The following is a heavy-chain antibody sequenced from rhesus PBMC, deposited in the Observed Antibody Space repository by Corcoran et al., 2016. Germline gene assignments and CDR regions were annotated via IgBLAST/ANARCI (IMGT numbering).Heavy chain of an antibody. CDR3: ARHGNKLFFDL. D-gene: IGHD1-44*01. CDR1: GASLSSYW. V-gene: IGHV4-80*01. J-gene: IGHJ4*01. Sequence: QVRLQESGPGPVKPSETLSVTCAVSGASLSSYWWSWIRQPPGKGLEWVGEINGDLGTPTYDPSLGSGVSFSEDACQHQFSLKLTSVTAADTAVYYCARHGNKLFFDLWGQGVLVTVSS. CDR2: INGDLGTP.